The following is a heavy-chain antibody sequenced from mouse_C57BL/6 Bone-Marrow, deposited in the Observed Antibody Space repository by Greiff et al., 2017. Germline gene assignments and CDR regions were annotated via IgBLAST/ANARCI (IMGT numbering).Heavy chain of an antibody. Sequence: EVKVVESGEGLVKPGGSLKLSCAASGFTFSSYAMSWVRQTPEKRLEWVAYISSGGDYIYYADTVKGRFTISRDNARNTLYLQMSSLKSEDTAMYYCTRSYYAWFAYWSQGTLVTVSA. V-gene: IGHV5-9-1*02. CDR3: TRSYYAWFAY. CDR2: ISSGGDYI. J-gene: IGHJ3*01. CDR1: GFTFSSYA. D-gene: IGHD1-1*01.